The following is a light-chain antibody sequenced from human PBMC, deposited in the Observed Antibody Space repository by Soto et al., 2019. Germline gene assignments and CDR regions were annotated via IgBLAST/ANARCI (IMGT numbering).Light chain of an antibody. J-gene: IGLJ2*01. CDR3: CSYAGSYTVV. CDR1: SSDVGGYNY. CDR2: DVS. Sequence: QSVLTQPRSVSGSPGQSVTISCTGTSSDVGGYNYVSWYQQHPGKAPKLMIYDVSKRPSGVPDRFSGAKSGNTASLTISGLQAEDEADYYCCSYAGSYTVVFGGGTQLTGL. V-gene: IGLV2-11*01.